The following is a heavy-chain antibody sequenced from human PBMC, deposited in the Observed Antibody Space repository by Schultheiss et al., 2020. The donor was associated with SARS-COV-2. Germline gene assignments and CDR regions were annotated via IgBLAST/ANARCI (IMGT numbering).Heavy chain of an antibody. CDR1: GFTFSRNA. V-gene: IGHV3-23*01. Sequence: GESLKISCAASGFTFSRNAVNWVRQAPGKGLEWVSSVSGSGGSTYYADSVKGRFTISRDNSKNTLYLQMNSLRAEDTAVYYCARFAINYDSSGYYYFDYWGQGTLVTVSS. J-gene: IGHJ4*02. CDR3: ARFAINYDSSGYYYFDY. D-gene: IGHD3-22*01. CDR2: VSGSGGST.